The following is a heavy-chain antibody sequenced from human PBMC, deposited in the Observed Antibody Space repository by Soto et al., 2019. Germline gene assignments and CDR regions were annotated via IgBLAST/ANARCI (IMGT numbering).Heavy chain of an antibody. J-gene: IGHJ4*02. CDR1: GGSISSDDYY. Sequence: SETLSLTCTVSGGSISSDDYYWSWIRQRPGKALEWIGYIFYTGSAYYNPSLRSRFTISVDTSKNQFSLKLGSVTAADTAVYYCARPLYYGAYFDYWGQGIPVTVSS. CDR3: ARPLYYGAYFDY. CDR2: IFYTGSA. D-gene: IGHD3-3*01. V-gene: IGHV4-30-4*01.